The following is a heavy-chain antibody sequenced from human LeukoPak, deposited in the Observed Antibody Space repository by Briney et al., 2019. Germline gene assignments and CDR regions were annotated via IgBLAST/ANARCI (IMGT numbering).Heavy chain of an antibody. Sequence: PSETLSLTCTVSGGSISSSSYYWGWIRQPPGKGLEWIGSIYYSGSTYYNPSLKSRVTISVDTSKNQFSLKLSSVTAADTAVYYCARARIVGATPDWFDPWGQGTLVTVSS. CDR3: ARARIVGATPDWFDP. CDR1: GGSISSSSYY. CDR2: IYYSGST. V-gene: IGHV4-39*07. J-gene: IGHJ5*02. D-gene: IGHD1-26*01.